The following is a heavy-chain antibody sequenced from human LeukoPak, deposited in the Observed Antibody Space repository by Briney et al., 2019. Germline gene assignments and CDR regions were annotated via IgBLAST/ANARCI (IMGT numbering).Heavy chain of an antibody. Sequence: PGGSLRLSCAASGFTFSSYSMNGVRQAPGKGLEWVSSISSSSSDIYYADSVKGRLTISRDNAKNSLYLQMNSLRAEDTAVYYCAREGGAYSGSYHGVDYWGQGTLVTVSS. CDR1: GFTFSSYS. D-gene: IGHD1-26*01. J-gene: IGHJ4*02. V-gene: IGHV3-21*01. CDR2: ISSSSSDI. CDR3: AREGGAYSGSYHGVDY.